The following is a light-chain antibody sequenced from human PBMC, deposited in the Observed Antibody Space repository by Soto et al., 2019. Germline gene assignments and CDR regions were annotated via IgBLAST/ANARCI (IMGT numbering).Light chain of an antibody. Sequence: QSALTQPASVSGSPGQSITISCTETSSDIGAYNSVSWYQQHPCKAPKLMIYEVSNRPSGVSNRFSASKSGNTASLTISGLQAEDEADYYCSSRTTSNPYVFGTGTKLTVL. V-gene: IGLV2-14*01. CDR3: SSRTTSNPYV. J-gene: IGLJ1*01. CDR2: EVS. CDR1: SSDIGAYNS.